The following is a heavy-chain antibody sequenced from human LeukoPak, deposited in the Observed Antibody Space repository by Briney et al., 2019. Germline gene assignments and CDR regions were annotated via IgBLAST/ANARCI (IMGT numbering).Heavy chain of an antibody. Sequence: SETLSLTCAVYGGSFSGHYWTWIRQPPGKGLEWIGEINHSGSTNYNPSLKSRITMSVDTSKNQFSLKLSSVTAADTAVYYCASFWSGDTYYYMDVWGKGTTVTVSS. V-gene: IGHV4-34*10. CDR2: INHSGST. CDR3: ASFWSGDTYYYMDV. CDR1: GGSFSGHY. D-gene: IGHD3-3*01. J-gene: IGHJ6*03.